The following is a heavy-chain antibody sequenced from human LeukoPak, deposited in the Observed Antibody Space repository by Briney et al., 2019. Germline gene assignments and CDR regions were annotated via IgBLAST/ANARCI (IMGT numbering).Heavy chain of an antibody. CDR3: ARMNYYDSSGYYDDAFDI. J-gene: IGHJ3*02. Sequence: LGESLKISCKGSGFSFTTYWIGWVRQMPGKGLEWMGIIYPGDSDTRYSPFFQGQVTISADKSISTAYLQWSSLKASDTAMYYCARMNYYDSSGYYDDAFDIWGQGTMVTVSS. CDR1: GFSFTTYW. CDR2: IYPGDSDT. D-gene: IGHD3-22*01. V-gene: IGHV5-51*01.